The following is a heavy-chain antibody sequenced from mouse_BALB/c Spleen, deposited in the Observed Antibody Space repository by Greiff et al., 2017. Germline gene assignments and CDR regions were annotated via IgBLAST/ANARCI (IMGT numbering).Heavy chain of an antibody. J-gene: IGHJ4*01. V-gene: IGHV1-5*01. CDR2: IYPGNSDT. CDR3: TPDYGYGDYAMDY. Sequence: VQLQQSGTVLARPGASVKMSCKASGYTFTSYWMHWVKQRPGQGLEWIGAIYPGNSDTSYNQKFKGKAKLTAVTSTSTAYMELSSLTNEDSAVYYCTPDYGYGDYAMDYWGQGTSVTVSS. CDR1: GYTFTSYW. D-gene: IGHD1-2*01.